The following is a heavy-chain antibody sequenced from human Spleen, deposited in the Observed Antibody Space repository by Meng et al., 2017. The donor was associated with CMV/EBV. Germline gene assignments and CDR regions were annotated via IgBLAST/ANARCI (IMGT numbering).Heavy chain of an antibody. CDR1: GFTFSSYA. Sequence: VQLGQSGAELKKPGASVKVSCKASGFTFSSYAMHWVRQAPGKGLEYVSAISSNGGSTYYANSVKGRFTISRDNSKNTLYLQMGSLRAEDMAVYYCARDLRKYDFWSGFPDYWGQGTLVTVSS. CDR2: ISSNGGST. J-gene: IGHJ4*02. D-gene: IGHD3-3*01. V-gene: IGHV3-64*01. CDR3: ARDLRKYDFWSGFPDY.